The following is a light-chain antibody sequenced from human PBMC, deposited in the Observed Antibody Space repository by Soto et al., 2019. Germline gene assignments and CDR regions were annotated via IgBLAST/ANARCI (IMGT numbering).Light chain of an antibody. CDR2: GAS. Sequence: EIVMTQSPATLSVSQGERATLSCRASQSVSSNLAWYQQKPGQAPRLLIYGASTRATGIPARFSGSGSGTDFTLTISRLEPEDFAVYYCQQCGSSPLTFGGGTKVDIK. J-gene: IGKJ4*01. CDR3: QQCGSSPLT. V-gene: IGKV3-15*01. CDR1: QSVSSN.